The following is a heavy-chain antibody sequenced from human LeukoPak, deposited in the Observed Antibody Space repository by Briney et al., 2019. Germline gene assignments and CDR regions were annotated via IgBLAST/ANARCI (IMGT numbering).Heavy chain of an antibody. D-gene: IGHD6-19*01. Sequence: GGSLRLSCAASGFTFSSYSMNWVRQAPGKGLEWVSSISSSSSYIYYADSVKGRFTISRDNAKNSLYLQMNSLRAEDTAVYYCAIVPDSSGWYAPSDYWGQGTLVTVSS. J-gene: IGHJ4*02. V-gene: IGHV3-21*01. CDR3: AIVPDSSGWYAPSDY. CDR2: ISSSSSYI. CDR1: GFTFSSYS.